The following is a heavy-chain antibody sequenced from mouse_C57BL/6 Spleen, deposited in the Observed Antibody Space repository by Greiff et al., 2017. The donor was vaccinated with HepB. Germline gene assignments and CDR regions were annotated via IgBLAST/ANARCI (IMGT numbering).Heavy chain of an antibody. CDR1: GFTFSSYA. D-gene: IGHD4-1*01. Sequence: EVQLQESGEGLVKPGGSLKLSCAASGFTFSSYAMSWVRQTPEKRLEWVAYISSGGDYIYYADTVKGRFTISRDNARNTLYLQMRNLKSEDTAMYDSTRELTGTSGYFDVWGTGTTVTVSS. CDR3: TRELTGTSGYFDV. V-gene: IGHV5-9-1*02. J-gene: IGHJ1*03. CDR2: ISSGGDYI.